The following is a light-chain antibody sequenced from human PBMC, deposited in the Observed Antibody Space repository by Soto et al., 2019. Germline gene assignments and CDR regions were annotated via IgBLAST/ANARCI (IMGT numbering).Light chain of an antibody. J-gene: IGLJ2*01. CDR1: SSDVGRFNY. CDR3: SSFVGTSILVV. Sequence: QSALTQPASVSGSPGQSITISCTGTSSDVGRFNYVSWYQQHPGNPPKLIIFDVTRRPSGVSNRFSGSKSGNAASLTISGLQAEDEANYYCSSFVGTSILVVFGGGTKVTVL. CDR2: DVT. V-gene: IGLV2-14*01.